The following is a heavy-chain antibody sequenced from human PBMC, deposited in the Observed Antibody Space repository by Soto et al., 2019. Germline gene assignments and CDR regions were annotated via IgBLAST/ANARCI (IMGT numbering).Heavy chain of an antibody. V-gene: IGHV4-34*01. CDR3: ARGRYNWHY. J-gene: IGHJ4*02. D-gene: IGHD1-20*01. CDR1: GGSFSGYY. Sequence: SETLSLTCAVDGGSFSGYYWSWIRQPPGKVLQWIGEINHSGSTNYNPSLMSRVTISVDTSKNHFSLELSFVTARDTAVYYCARGRYNWHYLGPGTLVTASS. CDR2: INHSGST.